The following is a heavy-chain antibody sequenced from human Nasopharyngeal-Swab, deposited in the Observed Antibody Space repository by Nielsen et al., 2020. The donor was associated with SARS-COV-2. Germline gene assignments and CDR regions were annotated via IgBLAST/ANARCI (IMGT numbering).Heavy chain of an antibody. CDR3: ATHPRGQLDPFDY. V-gene: IGHV4-59*08. D-gene: IGHD6-13*01. Sequence: GSLRLSCTVSGGSISSYYCSWIRQPPGKGLEWIGYIYYSGSTNYNPSLKSRVTISKDTSKNQFSLNLNSVTAADTAVYYCATHPRGQLDPFDYWGQGSLVTVSS. J-gene: IGHJ4*02. CDR1: GGSISSYY. CDR2: IYYSGST.